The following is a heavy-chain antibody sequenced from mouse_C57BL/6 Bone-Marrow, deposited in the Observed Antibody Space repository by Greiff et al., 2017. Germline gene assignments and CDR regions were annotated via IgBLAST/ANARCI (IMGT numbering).Heavy chain of an antibody. CDR2: ISSGGSYT. CDR1: GFTFSSYG. Sequence: LVESGGDLVKPGGSLKLSCAASGFTFSSYGMSWVRQTPDKRLEWVATISSGGSYTYYPDSVKGRFTISRDNAKNTLYLQMSSLKSEDTAMYYCARPLFFDYWGQGTTLTVSS. J-gene: IGHJ2*01. D-gene: IGHD1-1*01. CDR3: ARPLFFDY. V-gene: IGHV5-6*01.